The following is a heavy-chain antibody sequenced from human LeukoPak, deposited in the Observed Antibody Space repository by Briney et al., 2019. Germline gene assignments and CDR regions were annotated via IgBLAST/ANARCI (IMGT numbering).Heavy chain of an antibody. CDR1: GFTFDDYA. CDR2: ISWNSGSI. V-gene: IGHV3-9*01. D-gene: IGHD3-22*01. J-gene: IGHJ4*02. Sequence: GGSLRLSCAASGFTFDDYAMHWVRQAPGKGLEWVSGISWNSGSIGYADSVKGRFTISRDNAKNSLYLQMNSLRAEDTALYYCAKGESYYYDSSGYYPYFDYWGQGTLVTVSS. CDR3: AKGESYYYDSSGYYPYFDY.